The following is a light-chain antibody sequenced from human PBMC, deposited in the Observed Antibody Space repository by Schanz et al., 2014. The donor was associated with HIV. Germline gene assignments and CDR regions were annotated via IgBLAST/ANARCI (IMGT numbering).Light chain of an antibody. V-gene: IGLV2-11*01. CDR2: DVS. CDR1: SSDVGSYNL. CDR3: CSYAGSYTFYV. J-gene: IGLJ1*01. Sequence: QSALTQPASVSGSPGQSITISCTGTSSDVGSYNLVSWYQQHPGKAPKFMIYDVSKRPSGVPDRFSGSKSGNTASLTISGLQAEDEADYYCCSYAGSYTFYVFGTGTKVTVL.